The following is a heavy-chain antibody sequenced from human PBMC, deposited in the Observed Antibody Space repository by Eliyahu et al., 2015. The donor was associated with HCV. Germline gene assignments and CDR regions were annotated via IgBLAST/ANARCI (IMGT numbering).Heavy chain of an antibody. CDR3: ARHAVGETGTMYNWFDP. Sequence: YYSGSTYYNPSLKSRVTISVDTSKNQFSLKLSSVTAADTAVYYCARHAVGETGTMYNWFDPWGQGTLVTVSS. CDR2: YYSGST. V-gene: IGHV4-39*01. J-gene: IGHJ5*02. D-gene: IGHD1-7*01.